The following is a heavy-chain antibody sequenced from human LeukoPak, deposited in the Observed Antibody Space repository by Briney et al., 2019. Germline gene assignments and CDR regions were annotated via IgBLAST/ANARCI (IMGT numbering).Heavy chain of an antibody. D-gene: IGHD6-19*01. CDR1: GGSLSSYY. V-gene: IGHV4-4*09. CDR3: ARHHSSGWSSTFDY. J-gene: IGHJ4*02. CDR2: IYTSGST. Sequence: SETLSLTCTVSGGSLSSYYWSWLRQPPGKGLEWLGYIYTSGSTNYNPSLKSRVTISVDTSKNQFSLTLSSVTAADTAVYYCARHHSSGWSSTFDYWGQGTLVTVSS.